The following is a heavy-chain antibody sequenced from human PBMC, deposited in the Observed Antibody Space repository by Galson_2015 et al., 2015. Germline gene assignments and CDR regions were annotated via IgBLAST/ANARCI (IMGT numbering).Heavy chain of an antibody. Sequence: VKVSCKASGHNFINYSIHWVRQAPGQRLEWVGWINAGNGKTKYSQSFQGRVTISRDTSATTAYMELSSLRSEDTAVYYCARSTIIGSCSGETCYPMGGGWFDPWGQGTLVTVSS. V-gene: IGHV1-3*01. CDR2: INAGNGKT. D-gene: IGHD2-15*01. CDR3: ARSTIIGSCSGETCYPMGGGWFDP. J-gene: IGHJ5*02. CDR1: GHNFINYS.